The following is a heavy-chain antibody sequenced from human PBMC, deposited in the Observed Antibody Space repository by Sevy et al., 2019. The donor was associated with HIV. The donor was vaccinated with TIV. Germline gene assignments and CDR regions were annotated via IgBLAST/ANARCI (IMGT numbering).Heavy chain of an antibody. Sequence: GGSLKLSCVVSGYSFSSYAISWVRQAPGKGLEWVSTINGRGGSTYYADSVKGRFTISRDNPKNTQFLQMFNLGVDDTAIYYCARPSPRIAAAASAFYDNWGQGTLVTVSS. CDR3: ARPSPRIAAAASAFYDN. V-gene: IGHV3-23*01. D-gene: IGHD6-13*01. CDR2: INGRGGST. CDR1: GYSFSSYA. J-gene: IGHJ4*02.